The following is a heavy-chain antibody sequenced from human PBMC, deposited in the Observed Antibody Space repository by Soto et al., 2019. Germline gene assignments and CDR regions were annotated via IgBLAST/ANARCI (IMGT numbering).Heavy chain of an antibody. J-gene: IGHJ4*02. V-gene: IGHV1-3*01. CDR1: GYTFTSYD. Sequence: ASVKVSCKASGYTFTSYDMQWVRQAPGQRLEWMGWINAGNGNTKYSQKFQGRVTMTTDTSTSTAYMELRSLRSDDTAVYYCARDLGQQLVDYWGQGTLVTVSS. D-gene: IGHD6-13*01. CDR2: INAGNGNT. CDR3: ARDLGQQLVDY.